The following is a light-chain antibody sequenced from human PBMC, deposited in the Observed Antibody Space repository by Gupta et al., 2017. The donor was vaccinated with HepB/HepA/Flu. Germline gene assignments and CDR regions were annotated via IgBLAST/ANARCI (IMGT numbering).Light chain of an antibody. Sequence: EIVMTQSPATLSVSPGERANLSCRASQSVSSNLAWYQQKPGQAPRLLIYGASTRATGFPARFSGSGSGTEFTLTISSLQTEDFAVYYCQQYNNWPRAFGQGTKVEIK. J-gene: IGKJ1*01. CDR3: QQYNNWPRA. CDR2: GAS. CDR1: QSVSSN. V-gene: IGKV3-15*01.